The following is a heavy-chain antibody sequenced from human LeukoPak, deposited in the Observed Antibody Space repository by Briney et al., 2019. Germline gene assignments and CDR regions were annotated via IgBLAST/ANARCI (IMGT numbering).Heavy chain of an antibody. CDR1: GFTFSSYA. CDR3: AKDRGYCSSTSCLAFDY. Sequence: PGGSLRLSCAASGFTFSSYAMSWVRQAPGKGLEWVSAISGSGGSTYYADSVKGRFTISRDNSKNMLYLQMNSLRAEDTAVYYCAKDRGYCSSTSCLAFDYWGQGTLVTVSS. CDR2: ISGSGGST. V-gene: IGHV3-23*01. J-gene: IGHJ4*02. D-gene: IGHD2-2*01.